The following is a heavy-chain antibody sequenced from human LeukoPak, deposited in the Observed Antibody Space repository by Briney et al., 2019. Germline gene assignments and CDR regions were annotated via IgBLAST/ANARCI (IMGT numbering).Heavy chain of an antibody. J-gene: IGHJ4*02. D-gene: IGHD5-12*01. CDR1: GFTFSSYS. Sequence: PGGSLRLSCAASGFTFSSYSMNWVRQAPGKGLEWVSSISSSSSYIYYADSVKGRFTISRDNAKNSLYLQMNSLRAEDTAVYYCARAYIVATSLGYWVQGTLVTVSS. V-gene: IGHV3-21*01. CDR2: ISSSSSYI. CDR3: ARAYIVATSLGY.